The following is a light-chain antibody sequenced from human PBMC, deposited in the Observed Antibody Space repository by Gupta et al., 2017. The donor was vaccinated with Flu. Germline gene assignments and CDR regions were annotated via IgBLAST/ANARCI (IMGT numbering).Light chain of an antibody. CDR2: VNNDGSH. CDR3: QTWGNGILV. V-gene: IGLV4-69*01. CDR1: SGHSTYT. J-gene: IGLJ3*02. Sequence: VKITCTLDSGHSTYTIAWRQQQPEKGPRYLMKVNNDGSHSKGDGIPDRFSGSSSGAVRFLTISSLQSEDEADYYCQTWGNGILVFGGGTKLTVL.